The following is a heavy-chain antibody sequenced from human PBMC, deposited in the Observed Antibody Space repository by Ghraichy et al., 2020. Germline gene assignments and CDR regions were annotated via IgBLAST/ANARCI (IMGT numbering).Heavy chain of an antibody. V-gene: IGHV4-59*01. J-gene: IGHJ6*03. CDR3: ARTTVVTPIQYYYYYYMDV. Sequence: SETLSLTCTVSGGSISSYYWSWIRQPPGKGLEWIGYIYYSGSTNYNPSLKSRVTISVDTSKNQFSLKLSSVTAADTAVYYCARTTVVTPIQYYYYYYMDVWGKGTTVTVSS. D-gene: IGHD4-23*01. CDR2: IYYSGST. CDR1: GGSISSYY.